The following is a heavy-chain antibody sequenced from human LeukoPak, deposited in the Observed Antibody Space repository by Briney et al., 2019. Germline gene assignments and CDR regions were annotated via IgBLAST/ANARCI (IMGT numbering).Heavy chain of an antibody. CDR1: GYTFTSYD. V-gene: IGHV1-8*01. CDR2: MNPNSGNT. J-gene: IGHJ6*03. CDR3: ARGQDGYDFWSGYYYYYYMDV. Sequence: ASVKVSCEASGYTFTSYDINWVRQATGQGLEWMGWMNPNSGNTGYAQKFQGRVTMTRNTSISTAYMELSSLRSEDTAVYYCARGQDGYDFWSGYYYYYYMDVWGKGTTVTVSS. D-gene: IGHD3-3*01.